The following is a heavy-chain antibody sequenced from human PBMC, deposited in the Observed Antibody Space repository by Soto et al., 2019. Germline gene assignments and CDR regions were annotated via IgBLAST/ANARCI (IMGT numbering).Heavy chain of an antibody. D-gene: IGHD2-21*01. J-gene: IGHJ4*02. CDR1: GFTFKDYA. V-gene: IGHV3-23*01. Sequence: EVQLLESGGGLVQPGGSLRLSCAASGFTFKDYALSWVRQAPGKGLAWVSGMSGSGDITYYGDSVKGRFTISRDSSKNTLYLQMSSLRVEDTAVYYCARFLIRDPHFDFWGQGTLVTVSS. CDR3: ARFLIRDPHFDF. CDR2: MSGSGDIT.